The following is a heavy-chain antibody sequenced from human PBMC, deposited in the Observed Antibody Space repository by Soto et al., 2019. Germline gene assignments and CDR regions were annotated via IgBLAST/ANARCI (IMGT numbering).Heavy chain of an antibody. CDR3: AREGGAPDYYYGMDV. D-gene: IGHD3-10*01. CDR1: GYTFTRSG. Sequence: QVQLVQSGAEVKKPGASVKVSCKASGYTFTRSGISWVRQAPGQGLEWMGWISTYNGDTNYAQTFQGRVTMTTDTSTSTVHMEVRSLRSDDTAVYYCAREGGAPDYYYGMDVWGQGTPVTVSS. J-gene: IGHJ6*02. CDR2: ISTYNGDT. V-gene: IGHV1-18*01.